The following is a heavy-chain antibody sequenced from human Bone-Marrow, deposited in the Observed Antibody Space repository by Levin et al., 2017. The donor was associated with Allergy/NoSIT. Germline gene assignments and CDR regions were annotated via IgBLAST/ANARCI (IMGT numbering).Heavy chain of an antibody. CDR1: GFSVTYSY. V-gene: IGHV3-53*01. Sequence: GESLKISCVVSGFSVTYSYMSWVRQAPGKGLEWVSIIQSGGSAYYADSVKGRFIISRDQSTNTLYLQMSSLRAEDTAVYYCARVYCTGGGCSEVGGEFDPWGQGTLVIVSS. J-gene: IGHJ5*02. CDR3: ARVYCTGGGCSEVGGEFDP. CDR2: IQSGGSA. D-gene: IGHD2-8*02.